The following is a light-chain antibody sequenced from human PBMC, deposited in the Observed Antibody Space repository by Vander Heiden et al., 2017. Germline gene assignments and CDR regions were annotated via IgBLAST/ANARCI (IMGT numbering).Light chain of an antibody. V-gene: IGKV3-15*01. CDR1: QSVSSS. Sequence: ERVMTQSPSTLPLSPGERATLSCRASQSVSSSLAWYQQNPGQAPRLLIYGASSRATAIPARLSGSGSGTEFTLTISSLQSKDFAVYYCQQYNNWPRTFGQGTKMENK. CDR2: GAS. CDR3: QQYNNWPRT. J-gene: IGKJ1*01.